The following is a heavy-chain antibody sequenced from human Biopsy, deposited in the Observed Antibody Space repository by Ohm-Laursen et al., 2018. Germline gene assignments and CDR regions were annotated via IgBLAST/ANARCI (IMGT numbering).Heavy chain of an antibody. CDR2: ISDGGTTI. CDR1: GFPFSDYY. D-gene: IGHD6-13*01. CDR3: VTEVGGVSSWYNN. J-gene: IGHJ4*02. Sequence: SLRLSCAATGFPFSDYYMRWIRQAPGKGLDWVSYISDGGTTIYYADSVKGRFTISRDNAKQSVHLQMNSLRAEDTAVYYCVTEVGGVSSWYNNWGQGTLVTVSS. V-gene: IGHV3-11*01.